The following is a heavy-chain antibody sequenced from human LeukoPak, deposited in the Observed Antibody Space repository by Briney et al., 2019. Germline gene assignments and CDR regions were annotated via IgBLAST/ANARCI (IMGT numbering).Heavy chain of an antibody. CDR3: ARTYCSSTSCYIREVGEYFQH. Sequence: SVKVSCKASGGTFISYAISWVRQAPGQGVGWMGGIIPIFGTANYAQKFQGRVTITADESTSTDYMELSSLRSEDTAVYYCARTYCSSTSCYIREVGEYFQHWGQGTLVTVSS. CDR2: IIPIFGTA. CDR1: GGTFISYA. V-gene: IGHV1-69*13. D-gene: IGHD2-2*02. J-gene: IGHJ1*01.